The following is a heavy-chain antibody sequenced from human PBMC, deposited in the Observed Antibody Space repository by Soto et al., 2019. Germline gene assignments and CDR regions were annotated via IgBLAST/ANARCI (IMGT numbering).Heavy chain of an antibody. CDR1: GFTFSSYG. CDR2: ISYDGSNK. D-gene: IGHD3-3*01. CDR3: ATDECYYGMDV. J-gene: IGHJ6*02. V-gene: IGHV3-30*03. Sequence: PGGSLRLSCAASGFTFSSYGMHWVRQAPGKGLEWVAVISYDGSNKYYPDSVKGRFTTSRDNSKNTLYLQMNSLRAEDTAVYYCATDECYYGMDVWGQGTTVTVSS.